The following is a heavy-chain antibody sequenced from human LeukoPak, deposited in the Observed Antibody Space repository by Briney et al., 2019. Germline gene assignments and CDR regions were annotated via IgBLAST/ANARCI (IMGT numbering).Heavy chain of an antibody. CDR2: ISSSGNTI. CDR1: GFTFSSYW. V-gene: IGHV3-48*04. Sequence: GGSLRLSCAASGFTFSSYWMHWVRQAPGKGLEWVSYISSSGNTIYYADSVKGRFTISRDNAKISLYLQMNSLRAEDTAVYYCARGLRWLGSAQPYYFDYWGQGTLDTVSS. CDR3: ARGLRWLGSAQPYYFDY. J-gene: IGHJ4*02. D-gene: IGHD6-19*01.